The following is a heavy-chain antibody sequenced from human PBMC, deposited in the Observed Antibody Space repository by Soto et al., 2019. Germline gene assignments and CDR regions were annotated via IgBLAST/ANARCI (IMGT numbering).Heavy chain of an antibody. CDR2: IYYSGST. CDR3: ARAYYYDSSGYYY. V-gene: IGHV4-31*03. D-gene: IGHD3-22*01. Sequence: SDNLSLTNTLYDGSINYGGYYWSWIRQHPGKGLEWIGYIYYSGSTYYNPSLKSRVTISVDTSKNQFSLKLSSVTAADTAVYYCARAYYYDSSGYYYWGQG. CDR1: DGSINYGGYY. J-gene: IGHJ4*02.